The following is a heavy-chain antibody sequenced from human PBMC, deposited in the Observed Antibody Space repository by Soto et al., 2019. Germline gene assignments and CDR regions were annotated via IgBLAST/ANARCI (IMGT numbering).Heavy chain of an antibody. J-gene: IGHJ6*02. D-gene: IGHD1-7*01. CDR2: IDPSDSYT. Sequence: PGESLKISCKGSGYSFTSYWISWVRQMPGKGLEWMGRIDPSDSYTNYSPSLQGHVTISADKSISTAYLQWSSLKASDTAMYYCARQGGGAWNYHLYYYYGMDVWGQGTTVTISS. CDR3: ARQGGGAWNYHLYYYYGMDV. CDR1: GYSFTSYW. V-gene: IGHV5-10-1*01.